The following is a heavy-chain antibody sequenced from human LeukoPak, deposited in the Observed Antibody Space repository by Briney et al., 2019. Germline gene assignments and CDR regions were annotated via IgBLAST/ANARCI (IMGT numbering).Heavy chain of an antibody. CDR2: IYSGGST. J-gene: IGHJ4*02. Sequence: GGSLRLSCAASGFTVSSNYMSWVRQAPGKGLEWVSVIYSGGSTYYADSVKGRFTISRDNSKNTLCLQMNSLRAEDTAVYYCARGHGYSSGWYFDYWGQGTLVTVSS. CDR3: ARGHGYSSGWYFDY. CDR1: GFTVSSNY. V-gene: IGHV3-53*01. D-gene: IGHD6-19*01.